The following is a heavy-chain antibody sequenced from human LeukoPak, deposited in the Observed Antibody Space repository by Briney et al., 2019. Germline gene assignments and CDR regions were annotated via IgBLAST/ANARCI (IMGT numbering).Heavy chain of an antibody. Sequence: ASVKVSCKASGYTFTSYYIHWVRQAPGQGLEWMGWINPDSGATICAQKFQGRVTMTRDTSINTAYMDLSRLTSDDTAVYYCARDRVSHVRGILRGVFDYWGQGPLITVSS. J-gene: IGHJ4*02. CDR3: ARDRVSHVRGILRGVFDY. V-gene: IGHV1-2*02. CDR1: GYTFTSYY. D-gene: IGHD3-10*01. CDR2: INPDSGAT.